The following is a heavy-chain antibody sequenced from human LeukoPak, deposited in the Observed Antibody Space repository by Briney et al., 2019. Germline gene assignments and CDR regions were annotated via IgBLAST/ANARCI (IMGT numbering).Heavy chain of an antibody. J-gene: IGHJ4*02. CDR1: GYTFTSYG. CDR2: ISAYNGNT. V-gene: IGHV1-18*01. D-gene: IGHD3-22*01. Sequence: ASVKVSCKASGYTFTSYGISWVRQAPGQWLEWMGWISAYNGNTNYAQKLQGRVTMTTDTSTSTAYMELRSLRSEDTAVYYCAREDCHYDSSGYCENWGQGTLVTVSS. CDR3: AREDCHYDSSGYCEN.